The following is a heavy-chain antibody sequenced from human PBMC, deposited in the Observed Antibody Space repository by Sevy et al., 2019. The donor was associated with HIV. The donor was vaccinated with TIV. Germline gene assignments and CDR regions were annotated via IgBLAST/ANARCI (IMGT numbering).Heavy chain of an antibody. J-gene: IGHJ4*02. V-gene: IGHV4-39*01. Sequence: SETLSLTCTVSGGSISSGTYYWGWIRQPPGKGLEWIGNIYYGGTTYYHPSLKSRVTISVDTSKNQFSLYLRSVTAADTAVFYCARGGGNSEWGYYFDFWGQGTLVTVSS. CDR1: GGSISSGTYY. CDR3: ARGGGNSEWGYYFDF. CDR2: IYYGGTT. D-gene: IGHD2-21*02.